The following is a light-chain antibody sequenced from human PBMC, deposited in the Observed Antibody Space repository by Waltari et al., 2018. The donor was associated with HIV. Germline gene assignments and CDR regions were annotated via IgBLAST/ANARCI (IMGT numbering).Light chain of an antibody. CDR1: SSNVGRVDL. Sequence: QSALTQPASVPGSPGQSITISCTGTSSNVGRVDLVSWYQQHPGEAPKLIIYEVTKRPSGVSNRFSGSKSGNTASLTISGLQAEDEADYYCCSCPRSGIRYVFGTGTKVTVL. V-gene: IGLV2-23*02. J-gene: IGLJ1*01. CDR2: EVT. CDR3: CSCPRSGIRYV.